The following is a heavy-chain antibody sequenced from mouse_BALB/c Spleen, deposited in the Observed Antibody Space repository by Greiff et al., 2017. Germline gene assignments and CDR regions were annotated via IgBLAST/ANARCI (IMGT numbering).Heavy chain of an antibody. Sequence: QVQLKQSGPELVKPGASVKMSCKASGYTFTDYVISWVKQRTGQGLEWIGEIYPGSGSTYYNEKFKGKATLTADKSSNTAYMQLSSLTSEDSAVYVCARIYYGTPYAMDYWGQGTSVTVSS. J-gene: IGHJ4*01. CDR3: ARIYYGTPYAMDY. CDR1: GYTFTDYV. V-gene: IGHV1-77*01. CDR2: IYPGSGST. D-gene: IGHD2-1*01.